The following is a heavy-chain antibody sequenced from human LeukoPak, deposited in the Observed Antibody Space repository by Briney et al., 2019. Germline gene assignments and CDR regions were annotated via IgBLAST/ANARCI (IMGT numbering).Heavy chain of an antibody. J-gene: IGHJ4*02. D-gene: IGHD3-3*01. CDR2: IRYDGSNK. CDR1: GFTFSSYG. Sequence: GGSLRLSCAASGFTFSSYGMHWVRQAPGKGLEWVAFIRYDGSNKYYADSVKGRFTISRDNSKNTLYLQMNRLRAEDTAVYYCAKRAGSGFWSGYQPDYWGQGTLVAVSS. CDR3: AKRAGSGFWSGYQPDY. V-gene: IGHV3-30*02.